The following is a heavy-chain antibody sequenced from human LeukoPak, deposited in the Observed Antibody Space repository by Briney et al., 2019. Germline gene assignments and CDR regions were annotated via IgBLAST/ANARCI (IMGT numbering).Heavy chain of an antibody. CDR2: ISSSSSYI. CDR3: ARDRGSVLRFLEWLLGPDY. Sequence: GGPLRLSCAASGFTFSSYSMNWVRQAPGKGLEWVSSISSSSSYIYYTDQVKDPFPISRDNAKNSLYLQMNSLRAEDTAVYYCARDRGSVLRFLEWLLGPDYWGQGTLVTVSS. CDR1: GFTFSSYS. D-gene: IGHD3-3*01. J-gene: IGHJ4*02. V-gene: IGHV3-21*01.